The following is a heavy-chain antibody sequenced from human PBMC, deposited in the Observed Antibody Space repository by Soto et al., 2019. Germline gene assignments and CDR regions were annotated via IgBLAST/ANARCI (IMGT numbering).Heavy chain of an antibody. V-gene: IGHV3-33*01. CDR3: ARDYYDSSGYYYGESWFDP. CDR1: GFTFGSYG. J-gene: IGHJ5*02. CDR2: IWYDGSNK. Sequence: GGSLRLSCAASGFTFGSYGMHWVRQAPGKGLEWVAVIWYDGSNKYYADSVKGRFTISRDNSKNTLYLQMNSLRAEDTAVCYCARDYYDSSGYYYGESWFDPWGQGTLVTVSS. D-gene: IGHD3-22*01.